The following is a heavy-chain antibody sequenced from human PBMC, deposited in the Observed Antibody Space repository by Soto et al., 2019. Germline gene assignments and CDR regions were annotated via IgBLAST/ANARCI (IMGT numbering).Heavy chain of an antibody. CDR3: ATDLGAAGYYYYGMDV. CDR1: GGSISSYY. V-gene: IGHV4-59*01. J-gene: IGHJ6*02. D-gene: IGHD6-13*01. Sequence: SETLSLTCTVSGGSISSYYWSWIRQPPGKGLEWIGYIYYSGSTNYNPSLKSRVTISVDTSKNQFSLKLSSVTAADTAVYYCATDLGAAGYYYYGMDVWGQGTTVTVSS. CDR2: IYYSGST.